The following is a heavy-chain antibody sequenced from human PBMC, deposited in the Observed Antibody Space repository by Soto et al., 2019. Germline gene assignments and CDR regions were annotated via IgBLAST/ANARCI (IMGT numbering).Heavy chain of an antibody. J-gene: IGHJ3*02. CDR3: ARDPLYYYDSSGFFPSDAFDI. CDR1: GYTFTSYG. V-gene: IGHV1-18*01. Sequence: ASVKVSCKASGYTFTSYGISWVRQAPGQGLEWMGWISAYNGNTNYAQKLQGRVTMTTDTSTSTAYMELRSLRSDDTAVYYCARDPLYYYDSSGFFPSDAFDIWGQGTMVTV. CDR2: ISAYNGNT. D-gene: IGHD3-22*01.